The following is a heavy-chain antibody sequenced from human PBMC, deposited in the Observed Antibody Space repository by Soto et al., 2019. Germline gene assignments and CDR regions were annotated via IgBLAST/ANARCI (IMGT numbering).Heavy chain of an antibody. V-gene: IGHV1-18*01. CDR1: GYTFTSYG. CDR2: ISAYNGNT. Sequence: ASVKVSCKASGYTFTSYGISWVRQAPGQGLEWMGWISAYNGNTNYAQKLQGRVTMTTDTSTSTAYMELRSLRSDDTAVYYCARSGYGPTTIFGVVIEYYFDYWGQGTLVTVSS. D-gene: IGHD3-3*01. CDR3: ARSGYGPTTIFGVVIEYYFDY. J-gene: IGHJ4*02.